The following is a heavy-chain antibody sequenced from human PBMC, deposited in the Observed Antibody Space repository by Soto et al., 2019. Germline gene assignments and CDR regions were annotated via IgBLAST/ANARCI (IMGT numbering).Heavy chain of an antibody. CDR2: ISPNDAN. Sequence: QVTLKESGPVLVKPTETLTLTCTVSGFSLSAPGVVLAWIRQPPGKALEWLAHISPNDANSYNPSLKTTLTISEDTSKSLVVLPMTNMHPVDTATYCCERAQKLYVTYNWFDHWGEGTPGTFSA. CDR3: ERAQKLYVTYNWFDH. V-gene: IGHV2-26*01. D-gene: IGHD3-16*01. J-gene: IGHJ5*02. CDR1: GFSLSAPGVV.